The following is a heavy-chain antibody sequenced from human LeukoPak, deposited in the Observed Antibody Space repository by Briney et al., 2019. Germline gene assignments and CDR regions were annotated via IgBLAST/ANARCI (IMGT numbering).Heavy chain of an antibody. Sequence: PGESLRLSCAASGFTFSIYEMNWVRQAPGKGLEWVSYISSSGSTIYYADSVKGRFTISRDNAKSSLYLQMNSLRAEDTAVYYCARDSPGALDYWGQGTLVTVSS. D-gene: IGHD3-10*01. J-gene: IGHJ4*02. V-gene: IGHV3-48*03. CDR3: ARDSPGALDY. CDR2: ISSSGSTI. CDR1: GFTFSIYE.